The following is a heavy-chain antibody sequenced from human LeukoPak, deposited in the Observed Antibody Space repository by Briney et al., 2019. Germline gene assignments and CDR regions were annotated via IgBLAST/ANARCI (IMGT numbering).Heavy chain of an antibody. CDR1: GYTFTGYY. J-gene: IGHJ6*02. V-gene: IGHV1-2*02. CDR2: IDPNSGGT. D-gene: IGHD1-26*01. Sequence: ASVNVSCKASGYTFTGYYMHWVRQAPGQGLEWMGWIDPNSGGTNYAQKFQGRVTMTRDTSISTAYMELSRLRSDDTAVYYCARPLRGFPSVYYGMDGWGQGTTVTVSS. CDR3: ARPLRGFPSVYYGMDG.